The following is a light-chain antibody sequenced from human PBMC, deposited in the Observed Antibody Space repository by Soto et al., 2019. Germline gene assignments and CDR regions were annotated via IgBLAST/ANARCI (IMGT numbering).Light chain of an antibody. J-gene: IGKJ1*01. CDR2: DVS. V-gene: IGKV3-11*01. CDR3: QQRNNWPLT. CDR1: QSISRD. Sequence: ETVLTQSPATLSLSPGERATLSCRASQSISRDLAWHQQKPGQPPRLLICDVSNRATGVPARFSGSGSGTDFTLTISSLEPEDFAVYYCQQRNNWPLTFGQGTKVEIK.